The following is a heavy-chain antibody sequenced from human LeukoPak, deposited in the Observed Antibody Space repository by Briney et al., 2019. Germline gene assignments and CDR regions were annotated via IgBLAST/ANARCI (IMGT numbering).Heavy chain of an antibody. V-gene: IGHV1-69*13. J-gene: IGHJ3*02. CDR2: IIPIFGTA. Sequence: ASVKVSCKASGGTFSSYAISWVRQAPGQGLEWMGGIIPIFGTANYAQKFQGRVTITADESTSTAYMELSSLRSEDTAVYYCARGHSSGWYGAAFDIWGQGTMVTVSS. CDR3: ARGHSSGWYGAAFDI. D-gene: IGHD6-19*01. CDR1: GGTFSSYA.